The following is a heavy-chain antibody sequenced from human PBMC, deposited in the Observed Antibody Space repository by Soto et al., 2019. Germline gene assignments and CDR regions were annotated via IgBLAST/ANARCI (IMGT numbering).Heavy chain of an antibody. V-gene: IGHV3-23*01. CDR1: GFIFSNYA. D-gene: IGHD3-10*01. Sequence: GGSLRLSCAASGFIFSNYAMTWVRQGPGRGLEWVSTTSFSGGRTYYADSVKGRFTISRDNSNNTLFLQMDSLRAEDTAVYFCAKDLIRGDGYIDFDYWGQGTLVTVSS. CDR2: TSFSGGRT. J-gene: IGHJ4*02. CDR3: AKDLIRGDGYIDFDY.